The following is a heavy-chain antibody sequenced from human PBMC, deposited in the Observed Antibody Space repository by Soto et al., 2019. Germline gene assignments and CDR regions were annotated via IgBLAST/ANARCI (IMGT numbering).Heavy chain of an antibody. D-gene: IGHD3-22*01. CDR3: ARAYYYDSSGYGGWFDP. CDR2: IYHSGST. V-gene: IGHV4-4*02. CDR1: GGSISSSNW. J-gene: IGHJ5*02. Sequence: QVQLQESGPGLVKPSGTLSLTCAVPGGSISSSNWWSWVRQPPGKGLEWIGEIYHSGSTNYNPSLKSRVTISVDKSKNQFSLKLSSVTAADTAVYYCARAYYYDSSGYGGWFDPWGQGTLVTVSS.